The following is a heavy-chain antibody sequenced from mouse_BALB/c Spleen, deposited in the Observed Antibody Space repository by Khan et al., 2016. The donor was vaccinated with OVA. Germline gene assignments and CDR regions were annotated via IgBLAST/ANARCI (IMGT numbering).Heavy chain of an antibody. CDR3: ARISSYWYSDF. Sequence: QIQLVQSGPELKKPGETVKISCKASGFTFTNYGMNWVKQAPGKDLKWMGWINTYTGEPTYGDDFKGRFVLTLETSASTAYLQISNLITEDMATYFCARISSYWYSDFWGAGTTVTVSS. CDR1: GFTFTNYG. D-gene: IGHD6-2*01. V-gene: IGHV9-1*02. J-gene: IGHJ1*01. CDR2: INTYTGEP.